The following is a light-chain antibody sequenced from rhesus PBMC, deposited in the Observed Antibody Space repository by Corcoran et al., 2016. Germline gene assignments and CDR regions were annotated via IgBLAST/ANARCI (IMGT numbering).Light chain of an antibody. V-gene: IGKV1-22*01. CDR1: QSISSW. CDR3: RQYSNSPLT. CDR2: KAS. Sequence: DIQMTQSPSSLSASVGDTVTITCRARQSISSWLAWYQQKPGKAPKLLIYKASPLQSGVPSRLSGSGSGTDFTLTISSLQSEDFTTYYCRQYSNSPLTFGQGTKVGIE. J-gene: IGKJ1*01.